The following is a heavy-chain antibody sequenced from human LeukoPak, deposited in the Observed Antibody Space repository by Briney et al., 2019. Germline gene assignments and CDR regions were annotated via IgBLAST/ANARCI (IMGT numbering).Heavy chain of an antibody. D-gene: IGHD2-2*01. CDR2: INPSGGST. J-gene: IGHJ4*02. Sequence: GASVKVSCKASGYTFTSYYIHWVRQAPGQGLERMGIINPSGGSTSYAQKFQGRVTMTRDTSTSTVYMQLGSLRSEDTALYYCARSGSSTSCPRDYWGQGTLVTVSS. CDR1: GYTFTSYY. V-gene: IGHV1-46*01. CDR3: ARSGSSTSCPRDY.